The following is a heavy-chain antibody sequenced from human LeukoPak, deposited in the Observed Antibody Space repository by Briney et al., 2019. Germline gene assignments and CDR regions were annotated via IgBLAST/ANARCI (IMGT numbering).Heavy chain of an antibody. CDR1: GFTFSSYG. V-gene: IGHV3-23*01. D-gene: IGHD5-18*01. J-gene: IGHJ4*02. CDR3: TTEEDTASDFDY. CDR2: ISGSGGST. Sequence: GGSLRLSCAASGFTFSSYGMSWVRQAPGKGLEWVSAISGSGGSTYYAAPVKGRFTISRDDSKNTLYLQMNSLKTEDTAVYYCTTEEDTASDFDYWGQGTLVTVSS.